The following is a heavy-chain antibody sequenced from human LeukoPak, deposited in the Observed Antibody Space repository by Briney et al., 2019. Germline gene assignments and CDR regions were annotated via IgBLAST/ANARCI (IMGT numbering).Heavy chain of an antibody. Sequence: GRPLRLSCAASGFTFSSYGMHWVRQAPGKGLEWVAVISYDGSNKYYADSVKGRFTISRDNSKNTLYLQMNSLRAEDTAVYYCAKDRVDILTGYYTYYGMDVWGQGTTVTVSS. J-gene: IGHJ6*02. CDR2: ISYDGSNK. D-gene: IGHD3-9*01. CDR3: AKDRVDILTGYYTYYGMDV. V-gene: IGHV3-30*18. CDR1: GFTFSSYG.